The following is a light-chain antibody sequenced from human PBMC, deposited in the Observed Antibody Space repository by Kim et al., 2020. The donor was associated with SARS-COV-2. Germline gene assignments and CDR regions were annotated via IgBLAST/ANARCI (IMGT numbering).Light chain of an antibody. J-gene: IGLJ3*02. V-gene: IGLV10-54*04. Sequence: PPATLPCTSESNNVGDQGATWLQQHQGHPPKLLSYRNNNRPSGISERFSASRSGNTASLTITGLQPDDETDYYCSAWDRSLGAWVFGGGTQLTVL. CDR2: RNN. CDR1: SNNVGDQG. CDR3: SAWDRSLGAWV.